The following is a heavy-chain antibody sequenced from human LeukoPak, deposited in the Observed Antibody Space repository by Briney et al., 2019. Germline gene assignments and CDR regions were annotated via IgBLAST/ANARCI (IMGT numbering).Heavy chain of an antibody. J-gene: IGHJ6*02. Sequence: SQTLSLTCTVSGGSISSGDYYWRWIRLPPGTGLEWIGYIYYSGSTYYNPSLKSRVTISVDTSKNQFSLKLSSVTAADTAVYYCARAPVDWQFYYGMDVRGQGTTVTVSS. CDR1: GGSISSGDYY. V-gene: IGHV4-30-4*01. CDR3: ARAPVDWQFYYGMDV. D-gene: IGHD5-12*01. CDR2: IYYSGST.